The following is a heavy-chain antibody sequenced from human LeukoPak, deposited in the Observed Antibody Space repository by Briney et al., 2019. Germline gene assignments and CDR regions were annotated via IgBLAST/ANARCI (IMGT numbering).Heavy chain of an antibody. V-gene: IGHV3-7*01. CDR2: IKKDGSER. D-gene: IGHD6-6*01. CDR1: GFTFSSDS. Sequence: GGSLRLSCAASGFTFSSDSMNWVRQAPGKGLEWVGNIKKDGSERYYVDSVKGRFTISRDNAKNSLYLQMNSLRVEDTAVYYCGRVQENFVAIDYWGQGTLVTVSS. J-gene: IGHJ4*02. CDR3: GRVQENFVAIDY.